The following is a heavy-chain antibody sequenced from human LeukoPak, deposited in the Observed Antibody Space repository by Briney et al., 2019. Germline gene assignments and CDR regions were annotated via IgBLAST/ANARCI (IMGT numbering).Heavy chain of an antibody. D-gene: IGHD2-21*02. CDR2: IYDSGST. CDR3: AREEYCGGDCYSGFDY. CDR1: GGSIRSYH. Sequence: PSGTLSLTCTVSGGSIRSYHWSWIRQPPGKRLEWIGYIYDSGSTNYNPSLKSRVTISIDTSKNQFSLKLSSVTAADTAVYYCAREEYCGGDCYSGFDYWGQGTLVTVSS. V-gene: IGHV4-59*01. J-gene: IGHJ4*02.